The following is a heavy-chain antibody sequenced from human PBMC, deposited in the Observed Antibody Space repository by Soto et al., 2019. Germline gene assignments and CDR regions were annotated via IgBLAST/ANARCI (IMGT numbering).Heavy chain of an antibody. Sequence: QVQLVQSGAEVKKPGASVKVSCKASGYTFTSYGISWVRQAPGQGLEWMGWISAYNGNTNYAQKLQGRVTMTTDTSTSTAYMELRSLRSDDTTVYYCARGSTYLYSSGWWGGLDYWGQGTLVTVSS. V-gene: IGHV1-18*01. CDR3: ARGSTYLYSSGWWGGLDY. CDR2: ISAYNGNT. CDR1: GYTFTSYG. D-gene: IGHD6-19*01. J-gene: IGHJ4*02.